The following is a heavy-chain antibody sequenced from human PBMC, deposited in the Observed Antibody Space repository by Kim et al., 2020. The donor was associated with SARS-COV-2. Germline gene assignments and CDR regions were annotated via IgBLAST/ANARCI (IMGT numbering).Heavy chain of an antibody. D-gene: IGHD3-3*01. CDR3: ATGARFLEWAVDY. Sequence: YAQKFQGRVTMTEDTSTDTAYMELSSLRSEDTAVYYCATGARFLEWAVDYWGQGTLVTVSS. J-gene: IGHJ4*02. V-gene: IGHV1-24*01.